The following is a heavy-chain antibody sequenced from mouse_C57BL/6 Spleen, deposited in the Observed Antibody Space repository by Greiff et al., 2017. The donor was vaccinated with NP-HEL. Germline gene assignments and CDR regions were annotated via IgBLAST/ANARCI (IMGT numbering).Heavy chain of an antibody. Sequence: LQESGAELARPGASVKLSCKASGYTFTSYGISWVKQRTGQGLEWIGEIYPRSGNTYYNEKFKGKATLTADKSSSTAYMELRSLTSEDSAVYFCARSETAQATGAMDYWGQGTSVTVSS. CDR3: ARSETAQATGAMDY. D-gene: IGHD3-2*02. CDR1: GYTFTSYG. CDR2: IYPRSGNT. V-gene: IGHV1-81*01. J-gene: IGHJ4*01.